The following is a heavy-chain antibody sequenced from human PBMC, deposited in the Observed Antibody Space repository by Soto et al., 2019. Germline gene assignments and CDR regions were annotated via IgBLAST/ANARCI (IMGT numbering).Heavy chain of an antibody. CDR1: GFTFRVYA. D-gene: IGHD2-15*01. V-gene: IGHV3-23*01. J-gene: IGHJ4*02. Sequence: VHLSESGGALVQPGGSLRLSCAASGFTFRVYAMSWFRQAPGRGLEWVSAIGGTGNTTYYADSVKGRFTIARDNSRDTLYLQMTSLRVEDTAVYYCARIRRLLFVSWGQGTLVSVPS. CDR3: ARIRRLLFVS. CDR2: IGGTGNTT.